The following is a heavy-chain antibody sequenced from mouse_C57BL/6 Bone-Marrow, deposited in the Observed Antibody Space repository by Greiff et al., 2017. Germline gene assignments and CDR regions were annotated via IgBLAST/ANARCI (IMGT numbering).Heavy chain of an antibody. CDR3: ARGGRRAWFAY. J-gene: IGHJ3*01. V-gene: IGHV1-85*01. Sequence: VKLMESGPELVKPGASVKLSCKASGYTFTSYDINWVKQRPGQGLEWIGWLYPRDGSSKYNEKFKGKATLTVDTSSSTAYMELHSLTSEDSAVYFCARGGRRAWFAYWGQGTLVTVSA. CDR1: GYTFTSYD. CDR2: LYPRDGSS.